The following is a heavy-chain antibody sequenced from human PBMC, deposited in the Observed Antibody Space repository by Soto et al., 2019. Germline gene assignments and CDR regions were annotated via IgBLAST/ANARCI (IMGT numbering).Heavy chain of an antibody. V-gene: IGHV3-7*01. CDR3: ARDSTPPTYYYDSSGYYDY. D-gene: IGHD3-22*01. Sequence: GGSLRLSCAASGFTFSSYWMSWVRQAPGKGLEWVANIKQDGSEKYYVDSVKGRFTISRDNAKNSLYLQMNSLRAEDTAVYYCARDSTPPTYYYDSSGYYDYWGQGTLVTVSS. CDR1: GFTFSSYW. CDR2: IKQDGSEK. J-gene: IGHJ4*02.